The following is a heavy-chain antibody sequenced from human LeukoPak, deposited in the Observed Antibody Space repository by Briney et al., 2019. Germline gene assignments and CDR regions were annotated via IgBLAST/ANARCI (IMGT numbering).Heavy chain of an antibody. V-gene: IGHV1-2*02. CDR3: ARGGYSYGMPYYFDY. J-gene: IGHJ4*02. Sequence: ASVKVSCKASGYTFTGYYMHWVRQAPGQGLEWMGWINPNSGGTNYAQKFQGRVTMTRDTSISTAYKELSRLRSDDTAVYYCARGGYSYGMPYYFDYWGQGTLVTVSS. CDR1: GYTFTGYY. CDR2: INPNSGGT. D-gene: IGHD5-18*01.